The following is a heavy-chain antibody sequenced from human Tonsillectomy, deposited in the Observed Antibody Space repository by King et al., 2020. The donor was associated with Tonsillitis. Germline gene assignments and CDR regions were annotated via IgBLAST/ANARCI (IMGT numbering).Heavy chain of an antibody. V-gene: IGHV3-33*01. Sequence: VQLVESGGGVVQPGRSLRLSCAASGFTFSGYGMHWVRQSPGKGLVWVAIIWYDGSNKYYADSVKGRLTIPRENSKNTLYLQMNSLRAEDTAVYYCAREGYYYDSSGSNPFDYWGQGTLVTVSS. D-gene: IGHD3-22*01. J-gene: IGHJ4*02. CDR1: GFTFSGYG. CDR2: IWYDGSNK. CDR3: AREGYYYDSSGSNPFDY.